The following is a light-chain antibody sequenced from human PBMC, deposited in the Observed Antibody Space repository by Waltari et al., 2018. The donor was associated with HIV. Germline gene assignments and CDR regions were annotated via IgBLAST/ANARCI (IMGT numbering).Light chain of an antibody. CDR1: SSNIGNNY. Sequence: QSVLTQPPSVSAAPGQKVTISCSGSSSNIGNNYLSWYQQLPGTAPKLLIYDNDERPPGIPDRFAGSKSGTSATLGITGLQTGDEADYYCGTWDSSLSAGGVFGGGTKLTVL. CDR2: DND. J-gene: IGLJ2*01. V-gene: IGLV1-51*01. CDR3: GTWDSSLSAGGV.